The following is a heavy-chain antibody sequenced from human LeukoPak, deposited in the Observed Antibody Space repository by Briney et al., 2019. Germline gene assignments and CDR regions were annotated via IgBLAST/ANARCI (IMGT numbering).Heavy chain of an antibody. D-gene: IGHD6-19*01. Sequence: GGSLSLSCAASGFTFSKYWMLWVRHAPGKGVESVSRINTDGTVTTYGDSVKGRFTVSRDNADNTMFLQINSVRDEDTAVYYCATKQWLAPPPDSWGQGTPVTVSS. J-gene: IGHJ4*02. V-gene: IGHV3-74*01. CDR1: GFTFSKYW. CDR2: INTDGTVT. CDR3: ATKQWLAPPPDS.